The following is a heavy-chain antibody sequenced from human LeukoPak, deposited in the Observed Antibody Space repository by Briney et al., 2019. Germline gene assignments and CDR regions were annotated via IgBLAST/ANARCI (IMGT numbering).Heavy chain of an antibody. J-gene: IGHJ4*02. Sequence: GGSLRLSCAASGFTFSDYYMSWIRQAPGKGLEWVSYISSSSGYTNYADSVKGRFSISRDNAKNSLYLQMNSLRAEDTAVFYCARAASSSGWYYFDCWGQGTLVTVSP. CDR2: ISSSSGYT. CDR3: ARAASSSGWYYFDC. D-gene: IGHD6-19*01. V-gene: IGHV3-11*06. CDR1: GFTFSDYY.